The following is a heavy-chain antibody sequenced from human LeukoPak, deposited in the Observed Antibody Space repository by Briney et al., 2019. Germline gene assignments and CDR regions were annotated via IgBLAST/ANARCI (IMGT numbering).Heavy chain of an antibody. V-gene: IGHV4-59*01. J-gene: IGHJ6*02. CDR3: AREDPQTKVPEGMDV. CDR2: IYYSGTT. D-gene: IGHD4/OR15-4a*01. Sequence: SETLSLTCTVSGGSTSHYYWSWIRQPPGKGLEWIGYIYYSGTTNYNPSFKSRVTISVDTSKNQFSLKLNSVTAADTAVYYCAREDPQTKVPEGMDVWGQGTTVTVSS. CDR1: GGSTSHYY.